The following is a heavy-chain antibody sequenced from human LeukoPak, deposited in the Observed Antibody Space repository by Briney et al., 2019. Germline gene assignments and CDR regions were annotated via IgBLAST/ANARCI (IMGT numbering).Heavy chain of an antibody. CDR3: AREGGFYDSSGYYLTFDY. J-gene: IGHJ4*02. CDR2: ISSSGSTI. D-gene: IGHD3-22*01. CDR1: GFTFSSYE. V-gene: IGHV3-48*03. Sequence: PGGSLRLSCAASGFTFSSYEMNWVRQAPGKGLEWVSYISSSGSTIYYADSVKGRFTISRDNAKNSLYLQMNSLRAEDTAVYYCAREGGFYDSSGYYLTFDYWGQGTLVTVSS.